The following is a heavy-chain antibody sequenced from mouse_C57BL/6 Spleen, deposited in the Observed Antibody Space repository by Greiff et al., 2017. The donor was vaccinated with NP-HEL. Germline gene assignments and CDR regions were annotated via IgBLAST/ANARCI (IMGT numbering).Heavy chain of an antibody. J-gene: IGHJ2*01. CDR3: ARRLRGYFDY. V-gene: IGHV8-12*01. Sequence: VTLKVSGPGLLQPSPTLSLTCSFSGFSLSTSGMGVSWHRQPSGKGLDWLVHIYWDDDKCNNPSMNSPPTTSKDTSRTQVILKITSVDSADSAAYYCARRLRGYFDYGGKGTTLTSSS. CDR2: IYWDDDK. CDR1: GFSLSTSGMG.